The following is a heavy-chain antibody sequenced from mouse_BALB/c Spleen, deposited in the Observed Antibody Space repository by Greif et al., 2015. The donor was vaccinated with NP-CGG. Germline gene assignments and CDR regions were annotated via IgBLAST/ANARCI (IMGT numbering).Heavy chain of an antibody. Sequence: QVQLQQSGAELVKPGASVKLSCKASGYTFTSYYMYWVKQRPGQGLEWIGEINPSNGGTNFNEKFKSKATLTVDKSSSTAYMQLNSLTSEDSAGYYCTRSECYGPHFDYWGQGTTLTVSS. CDR1: GYTFTSYY. CDR2: INPSNGGT. J-gene: IGHJ2*01. D-gene: IGHD1-1*01. CDR3: TRSECYGPHFDY. V-gene: IGHV1S81*02.